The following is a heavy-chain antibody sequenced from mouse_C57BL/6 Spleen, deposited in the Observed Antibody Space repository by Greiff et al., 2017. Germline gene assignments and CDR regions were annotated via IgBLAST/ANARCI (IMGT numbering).Heavy chain of an antibody. CDR3: ARLGDYGGSLGFAY. Sequence: QVQLQQPGAELVKPGASVKLSCKASGYTFTSYWMHWVKQRPGQGLEWIGMIHPNSGSTNYNEKFKSKATLTVDKSSSTAYMQLSSLTSEDSAVYYCARLGDYGGSLGFAYWGQGTLVTVSA. CDR1: GYTFTSYW. D-gene: IGHD2-4*01. J-gene: IGHJ3*01. CDR2: IHPNSGST. V-gene: IGHV1-64*01.